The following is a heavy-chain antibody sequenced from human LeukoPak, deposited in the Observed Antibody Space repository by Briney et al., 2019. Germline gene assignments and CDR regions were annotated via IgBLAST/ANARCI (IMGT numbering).Heavy chain of an antibody. J-gene: IGHJ4*02. Sequence: TSETLSLTCSVSGDSVSSSSYHWGWIRQPPGKGLEWIGSVFYSGSTYYNPSLRSRVTMSVDTSKNQFSLKLSSVITADTAVYYCARLWSTDCSGGSCPHQPNYWGQGTLVTVSS. D-gene: IGHD2-15*01. CDR1: GDSVSSSSYH. V-gene: IGHV4-39*01. CDR3: ARLWSTDCSGGSCPHQPNY. CDR2: VFYSGST.